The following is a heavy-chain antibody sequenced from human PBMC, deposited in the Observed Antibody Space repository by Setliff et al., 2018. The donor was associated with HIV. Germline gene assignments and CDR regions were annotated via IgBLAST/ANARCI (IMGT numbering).Heavy chain of an antibody. Sequence: PGGSLRLSCAASGFTFSDAWMSWVRQAPGKGLEWVGRIKSKTDGGTTDYAAPVKGRFTMSRDDSENTLYLQMNGLKTEDTAVYYCTSYDILTGYDALDYWGQGTLVTVSS. V-gene: IGHV3-15*01. CDR2: IKSKTDGGTT. CDR3: TSYDILTGYDALDY. J-gene: IGHJ4*02. CDR1: GFTFSDAW. D-gene: IGHD3-9*01.